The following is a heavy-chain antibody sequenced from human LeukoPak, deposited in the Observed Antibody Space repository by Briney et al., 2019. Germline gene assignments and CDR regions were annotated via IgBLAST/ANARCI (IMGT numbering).Heavy chain of an antibody. CDR1: GYTFTDYY. Sequence: ASVKVSCKVSGYTFTDYYMHWVQQGPGKGLEWMGLVDPEDGETIYAEKFQGRVTITADTSTDTAYMEQCSLRSEDTAVYYCATIPAEYQLLYYFDYWGQGTLVTVS. J-gene: IGHJ4*02. D-gene: IGHD2-2*01. V-gene: IGHV1-69-2*01. CDR3: ATIPAEYQLLYYFDY. CDR2: VDPEDGET.